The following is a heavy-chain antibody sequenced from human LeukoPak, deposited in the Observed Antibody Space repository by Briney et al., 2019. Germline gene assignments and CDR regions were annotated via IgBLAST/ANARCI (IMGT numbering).Heavy chain of an antibody. CDR3: ATQNIVVVPAARFDY. J-gene: IGHJ4*02. D-gene: IGHD2-2*01. V-gene: IGHV1-24*01. Sequence: ASVKVSCKVSGYTLTELSMHWVRQAPGKGLEWMGGFDPEDGETIYAQKFQGRVTMTEDTSTDTAYMELSSLRSEDTAVYYCATQNIVVVPAARFDYWGPGTLVTVSS. CDR2: FDPEDGET. CDR1: GYTLTELS.